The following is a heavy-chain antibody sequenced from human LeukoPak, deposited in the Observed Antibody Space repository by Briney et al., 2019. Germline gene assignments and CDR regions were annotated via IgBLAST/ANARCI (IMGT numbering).Heavy chain of an antibody. V-gene: IGHV4-59*08. J-gene: IGHJ4*02. CDR3: ARGAYRHFFDY. D-gene: IGHD3-16*02. CDR2: IYYSGST. CDR1: GGSISSYY. Sequence: SETLSLTCTVSGGSISSYYWSWIRQPPGKGLEWIGYIYYSGSTNYNPSLKSRVTISVDTSKNQFSLKLSSVTAADTAVYYCARGAYRHFFDYWGQGTLVTVSS.